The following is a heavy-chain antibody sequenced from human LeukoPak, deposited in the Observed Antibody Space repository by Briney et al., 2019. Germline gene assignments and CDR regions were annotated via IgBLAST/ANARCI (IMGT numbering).Heavy chain of an antibody. Sequence: GGSLRLSCAASGFTVSSNYMSWVGQAPGKGLEWVSVIYSGGSTYYADCVKGRFTISRDNSKHTLYLQMNSLRAEDTAVYYCARSVEFDYWGQGTLVTVSS. CDR3: ARSVEFDY. CDR2: IYSGGST. V-gene: IGHV3-66*01. CDR1: GFTVSSNY. J-gene: IGHJ4*02. D-gene: IGHD4-23*01.